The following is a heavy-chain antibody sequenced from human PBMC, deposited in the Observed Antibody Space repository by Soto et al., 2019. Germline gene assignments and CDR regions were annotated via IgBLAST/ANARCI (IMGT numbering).Heavy chain of an antibody. CDR3: ARESEDLSSNLDY. CDR2: ISSTTNYI. Sequence: GGSLRLSCAASGFTFPRYSMNWVRQAPGKGLEWVASISSTTNYIYYGESLKGRLTISRDNAKNSMYLQMNTLRAEDTAVYYCARESEDLSSNLDYWGQGPLVTVSS. J-gene: IGHJ4*02. V-gene: IGHV3-21*06. CDR1: GFTFPRYS.